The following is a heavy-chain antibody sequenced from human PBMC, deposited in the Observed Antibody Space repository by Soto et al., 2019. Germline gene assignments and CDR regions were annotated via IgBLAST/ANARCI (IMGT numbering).Heavy chain of an antibody. J-gene: IGHJ4*02. Sequence: EVQLVESGGGLVQPGGSLRLSCVVSGFTFSDSWMYWVRQVPGGGLVWVSFINSDGSRTNYADSVMGRFTISRDNSKNTLYLQLNSLRAEDTAMYYCGKSRWSGSSLIDYWGQGTLVTVSS. D-gene: IGHD3-3*01. CDR1: GFTFSDSW. CDR3: GKSRWSGSSLIDY. CDR2: INSDGSRT. V-gene: IGHV3-74*01.